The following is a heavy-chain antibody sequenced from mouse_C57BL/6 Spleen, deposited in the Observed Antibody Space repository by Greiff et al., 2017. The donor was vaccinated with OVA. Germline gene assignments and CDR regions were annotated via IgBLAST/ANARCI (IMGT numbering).Heavy chain of an antibody. V-gene: IGHV1-50*01. CDR1: GYTFTSYW. CDR2: IDPSDSYT. Sequence: QVQLKQPGAELVKPGASVKLSCKASGYTFTSYWMQWVKQRPGQGLEWIGEIDPSDSYTNYNQKFKGKATLTVDTSSSTAYMQLSSLTSEDSAVYYCARSQARGWGQGTTLTVSS. CDR3: ARSQARG. J-gene: IGHJ2*01. D-gene: IGHD3-2*02.